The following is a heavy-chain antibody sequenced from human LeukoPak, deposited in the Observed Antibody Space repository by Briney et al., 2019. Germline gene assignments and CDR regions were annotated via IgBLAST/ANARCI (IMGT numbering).Heavy chain of an antibody. J-gene: IGHJ4*02. V-gene: IGHV3-15*01. Sequence: GESLRLSCAASGITFTNAWMSWVRRAPGKGLEWIGLIKSFADGGTTDFAAPVKGRFTISRDDSKKTLYLQMDSLKTEDTAVYYCQASVHSPFFDSWGQGALVTVSS. CDR2: IKSFADGGTT. CDR3: QASVHSPFFDS. CDR1: GITFTNAW.